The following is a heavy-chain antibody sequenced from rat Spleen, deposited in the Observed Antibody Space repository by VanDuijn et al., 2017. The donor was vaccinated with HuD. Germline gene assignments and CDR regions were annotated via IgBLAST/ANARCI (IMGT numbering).Heavy chain of an antibody. D-gene: IGHD1-2*01. CDR1: GFSLSSYG. J-gene: IGHJ2*01. CDR2: MRYDGDT. V-gene: IGHV2-63*01. Sequence: VQLKESGPGLVQPSQTLSLTCTVSGFSLSSYGVIWVRQPPGKGLEWMGRMRYDGDTSYNSDLKSRLSISRDTSKNQVFLKMGSLQSDDTAIYYCTRSLYSSPLFDYWGQGVMVTVSS. CDR3: TRSLYSSPLFDY.